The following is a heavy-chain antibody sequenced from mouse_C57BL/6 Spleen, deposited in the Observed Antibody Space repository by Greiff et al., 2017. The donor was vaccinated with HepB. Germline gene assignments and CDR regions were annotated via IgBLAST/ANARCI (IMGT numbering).Heavy chain of an antibody. CDR1: GYAFSSYW. Sequence: QVQLQQSGAELVKPGASVKISCKASGYAFSSYWMNWVKQRPGKGLEWIGQIYPGDGDTNYNGKFKGKATLTADKSSSTAYMQLSSLTSEDSAVYFCASNHYDGYYNYWGQGTSVTVSS. CDR3: ASNHYDGYYNY. J-gene: IGHJ4*01. V-gene: IGHV1-80*01. CDR2: IYPGDGDT. D-gene: IGHD2-3*01.